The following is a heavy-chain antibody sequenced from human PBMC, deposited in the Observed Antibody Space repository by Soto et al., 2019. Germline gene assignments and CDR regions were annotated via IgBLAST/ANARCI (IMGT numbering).Heavy chain of an antibody. V-gene: IGHV3-23*01. D-gene: IGHD3-3*01. J-gene: IGHJ6*02. Sequence: LRLSCAASRFFFSIYAMSWVRQAPGKGLEWVSAIRVSGASAYYADSVKGRFAISRDNSKNTLYLQMNRLRAEDTAVYYCAKGPTIFGVVITFEYYYGMDVWGQGTTVTVSS. CDR1: RFFFSIYA. CDR3: AKGPTIFGVVITFEYYYGMDV. CDR2: IRVSGASA.